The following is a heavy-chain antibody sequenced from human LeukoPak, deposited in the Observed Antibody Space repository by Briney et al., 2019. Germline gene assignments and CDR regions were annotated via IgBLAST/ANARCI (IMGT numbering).Heavy chain of an antibody. CDR1: GGSIISSDFY. J-gene: IGHJ4*02. D-gene: IGHD6-6*01. Sequence: PSETLSLTCTVSGGSIISSDFYWIWIRQPPGEGLEWIGYIYYSGSTYYNPSLKSLITISVDTSKNQFSLKLSSVTAADTAVYYCARGDWSSSIDYWGQGTLVTVSS. CDR2: IYYSGST. V-gene: IGHV4-30-4*01. CDR3: ARGDWSSSIDY.